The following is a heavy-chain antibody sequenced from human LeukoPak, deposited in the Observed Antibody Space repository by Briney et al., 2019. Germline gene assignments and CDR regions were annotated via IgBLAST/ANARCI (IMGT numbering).Heavy chain of an antibody. CDR1: GGPIRSYY. CDR3: ARVWSGSTSCADY. J-gene: IGHJ4*02. D-gene: IGHD2-2*01. Sequence: SETLSLTCTVSGGPIRSYYWSWIRQPPGKGLEWIGYIYYSGSTNYNPSLKSRVTISVDTSKNQFSLKLSSVTAADTAVYYCARVWSGSTSCADYWGQGTLVTVSS. V-gene: IGHV4-59*01. CDR2: IYYSGST.